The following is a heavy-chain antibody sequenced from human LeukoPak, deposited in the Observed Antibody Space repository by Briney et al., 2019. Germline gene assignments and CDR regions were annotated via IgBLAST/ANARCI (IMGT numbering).Heavy chain of an antibody. V-gene: IGHV3-48*03. CDR3: ARGPGIAAPDFDN. CDR1: GFTFSSYE. Sequence: PGGSLRLSCAASGFTFSSYEMNWVRQAPGKGLEWVSYISSSGSTIYYADSVKGRFTISRDNAKNSLYLQMNSLRAEDTAVYYCARGPGIAAPDFDNWGQGTLVTVSS. D-gene: IGHD6-13*01. CDR2: ISSSGSTI. J-gene: IGHJ4*02.